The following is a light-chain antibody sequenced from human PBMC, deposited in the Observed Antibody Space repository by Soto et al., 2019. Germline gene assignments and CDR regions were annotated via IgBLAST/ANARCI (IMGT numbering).Light chain of an antibody. CDR2: EVS. V-gene: IGLV2-14*01. CDR1: SSDVGGYTY. J-gene: IGLJ1*01. CDR3: SSYTSRNTLYV. Sequence: QSVLTQPASVSGSPGQSITISCTGTSSDVGGYTYVSWYQQHPGKAPKIMIFEVSNRPSGVSNRFSGSKSGNTASLTISGLQAEDEADYYCSSYTSRNTLYVFGTGTKLTVL.